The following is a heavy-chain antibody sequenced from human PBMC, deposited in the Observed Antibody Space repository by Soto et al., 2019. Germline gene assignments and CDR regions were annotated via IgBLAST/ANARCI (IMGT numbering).Heavy chain of an antibody. J-gene: IGHJ4*02. D-gene: IGHD5-12*01. V-gene: IGHV3-30*18. Sequence: QVQLVESGGGVVQPGRSLRLSCAASGFTFSSYGMHWVRQAPGKGLEWVAVISYDGSNKYYADSVKGRFTISRDNSKNTRYLQMNSLRAEDTAVYYCAKDPLPLYRGYVFDYWGQGTLVTVSS. CDR1: GFTFSSYG. CDR2: ISYDGSNK. CDR3: AKDPLPLYRGYVFDY.